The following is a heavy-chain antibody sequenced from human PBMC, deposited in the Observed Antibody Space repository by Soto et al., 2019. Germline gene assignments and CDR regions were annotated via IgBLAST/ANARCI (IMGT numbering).Heavy chain of an antibody. V-gene: IGHV4-31*03. J-gene: IGHJ5*02. Sequence: PSETLSLTCTVSGGSISSGGYYWSWIRQHPGKGLEWIGYIYYSGSTYYNPSLKSRVTISVDTSKNQFSLKLSSVTAADTAVYYCARTDLSTKADPWGQGTLVTVSS. CDR1: GGSISSGGYY. CDR3: ARTDLSTKADP. D-gene: IGHD2-8*01. CDR2: IYYSGST.